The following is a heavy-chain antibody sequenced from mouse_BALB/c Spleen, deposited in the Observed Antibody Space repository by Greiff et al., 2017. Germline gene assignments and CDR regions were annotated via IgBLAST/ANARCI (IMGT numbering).Heavy chain of an antibody. J-gene: IGHJ2*01. Sequence: VQLVESGPGLVAPSQSLSITCTVSGFSLTSYDISWIRQPPGKGLEWLGVLWTGGGTNYNSAFMSRLSISKDNSKSQVFLKMNSLQTDDTAIYYCVRGVDYWGQGTTLTVYS. CDR2: LWTGGGT. CDR3: VRGVDY. V-gene: IGHV2-9-2*01. CDR1: GFSLTSYD.